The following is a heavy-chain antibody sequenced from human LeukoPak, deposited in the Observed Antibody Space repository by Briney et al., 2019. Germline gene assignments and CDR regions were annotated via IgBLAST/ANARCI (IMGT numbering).Heavy chain of an antibody. D-gene: IGHD3-9*01. CDR1: GFTFSSYG. Sequence: GGFLRLSCAASGFTFSSYGMHWVRQAPGKGLEWVAVISYDGSNKYYADSVKGRFTISRDNSKNTLYLQMNSLRAEDTAVYYCARAPKDYDILTGYYRGGDYFDYWGQGTLVTVSS. J-gene: IGHJ4*02. CDR2: ISYDGSNK. V-gene: IGHV3-30*03. CDR3: ARAPKDYDILTGYYRGGDYFDY.